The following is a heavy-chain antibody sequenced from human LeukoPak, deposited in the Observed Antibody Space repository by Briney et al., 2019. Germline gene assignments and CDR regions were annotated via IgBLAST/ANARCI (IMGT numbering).Heavy chain of an antibody. CDR1: GFTFSSNAMH. V-gene: IGHV4-39*01. J-gene: IGHJ4*02. CDR2: IYYSGST. CDR3: ARGLYNYGHGDY. D-gene: IGHD5-18*01. Sequence: GSLRLSCAASGFTFSSNAMHWVRQAPGKGLEWIGSIYYSGSTYYNPSLKSRVTISVDTSKNQFSLKLSSVTAADTAVYYCARGLYNYGHGDYWGQGTLVTVSS.